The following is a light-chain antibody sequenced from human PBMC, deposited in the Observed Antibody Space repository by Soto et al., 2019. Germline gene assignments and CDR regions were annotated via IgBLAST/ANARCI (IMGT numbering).Light chain of an antibody. V-gene: IGLV2-23*02. CDR1: SSDVGSYNL. CDR3: CSYAGSSTWV. Sequence: QSALTQPASVSGSPGQSITISCTGTSSDVGSYNLVSWYQQHPGKAPKLMIYEVSKRPSGVSNRFSGFKSGNTASLTISGLQAEDEADYYCCSYAGSSTWVFGTGTKVTVL. J-gene: IGLJ1*01. CDR2: EVS.